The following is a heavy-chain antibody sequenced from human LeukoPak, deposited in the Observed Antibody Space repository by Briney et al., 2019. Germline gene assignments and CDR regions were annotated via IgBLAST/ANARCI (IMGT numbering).Heavy chain of an antibody. J-gene: IGHJ3*02. Sequence: GGSLRLSCAASGFTVSSNYMSWVRQAPGKGLEWVSVIYSGGSTYNADSVKGRLTISRDNSKNTLYLQMNSLRAEDTAVYYCARDIGGSYRYDAFDIWGQGTMVTVSS. D-gene: IGHD3-16*02. CDR2: IYSGGST. CDR3: ARDIGGSYRYDAFDI. CDR1: GFTVSSNY. V-gene: IGHV3-66*01.